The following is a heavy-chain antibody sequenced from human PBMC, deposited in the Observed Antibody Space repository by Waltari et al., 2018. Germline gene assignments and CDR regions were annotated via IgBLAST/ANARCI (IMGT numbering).Heavy chain of an antibody. D-gene: IGHD6-19*01. CDR1: GFIFNNDW. CDR3: ARGSGWRFDS. Sequence: EVQLVESGGGLVQPGDSLRLSCAASGFIFNNDWMTGVRQSPEKGLEWVAGINGDGSGKNYVDSLKGRFTVSRDNAKNSLFLDMESLRDEDTAVYYCARGSGWRFDSWGQGTLVTVSS. V-gene: IGHV3-7*01. J-gene: IGHJ5*01. CDR2: INGDGSGK.